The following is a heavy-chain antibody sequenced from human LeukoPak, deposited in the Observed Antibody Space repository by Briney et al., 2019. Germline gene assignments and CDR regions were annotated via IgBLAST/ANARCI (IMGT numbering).Heavy chain of an antibody. Sequence: PSETLSLTCTVSGGSISSYFWSWIRQPPGKGLEWIGYIYSSGNTNYNPSLKSRVTISVDRSKNQFSLKLSSVTTADTAVYYCARDRDYYDMDVWGKGTTVTISS. CDR3: ARDRDYYDMDV. V-gene: IGHV4-59*01. CDR1: GGSISSYF. CDR2: IYSSGNT. J-gene: IGHJ6*03.